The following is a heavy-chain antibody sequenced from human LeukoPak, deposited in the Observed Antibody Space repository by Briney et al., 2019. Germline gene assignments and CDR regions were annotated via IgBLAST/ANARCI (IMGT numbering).Heavy chain of an antibody. CDR1: GFTFSSYA. J-gene: IGHJ4*02. CDR2: IGAGGPFT. V-gene: IGHV3-23*01. D-gene: IGHD2-8*02. Sequence: GGSLRLSCTASGFTFSSYAMNWVRQAPGKGLEWVSGIGAGGPFTYYADSVKGRFTISRDNSRNTLYLQMNSLRADDTAVYYCAKDSKEKRRTVTGGAFDYWGQGTLVAVSS. CDR3: AKDSKEKRRTVTGGAFDY.